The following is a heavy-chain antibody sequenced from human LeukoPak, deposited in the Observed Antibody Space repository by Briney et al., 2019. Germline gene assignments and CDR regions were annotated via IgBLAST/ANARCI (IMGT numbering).Heavy chain of an antibody. J-gene: IGHJ4*02. CDR1: GFTFSSYW. CDR2: INSDGSST. Sequence: GGSLRLSCAASGFTFSSYWRHWVRQAPGKGLVWVSRINSDGSSTSYADSVKGRSTISRDNAKNTLSLQMNSLRAEDTAVYYCARSLQYGADYNYYFDFWGQGTLVTVSS. CDR3: ARSLQYGADYNYYFDF. V-gene: IGHV3-74*01. D-gene: IGHD4/OR15-4a*01.